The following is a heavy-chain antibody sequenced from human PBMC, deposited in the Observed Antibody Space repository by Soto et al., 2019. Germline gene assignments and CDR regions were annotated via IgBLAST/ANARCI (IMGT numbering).Heavy chain of an antibody. CDR2: IYYSGST. V-gene: IGHV4-30-4*01. D-gene: IGHD3-9*01. Sequence: QVQLQESGPGLVKPSQTLSLTCTVSGGSVSSGDYSWSWIRQPPGKGLEWIGYIYYSGSTYYNPSLKSRVTISGDTSKNQFSLKLSSVTAADTAVYYCARVVRYFGGLRDYFDYWGQGTLVTVSS. CDR3: ARVVRYFGGLRDYFDY. J-gene: IGHJ4*02. CDR1: GGSVSSGDYS.